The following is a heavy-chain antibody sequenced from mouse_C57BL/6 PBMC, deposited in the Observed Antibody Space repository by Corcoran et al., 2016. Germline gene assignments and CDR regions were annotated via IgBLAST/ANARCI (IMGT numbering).Heavy chain of an antibody. CDR2: ISYDGSN. CDR1: GYSITSGYY. CDR3: AVKELLFAY. V-gene: IGHV3-6*01. J-gene: IGHJ3*01. D-gene: IGHD2-1*01. Sequence: DVQLQESGPGLVKPSQSLSLTCSVTGYSITSGYYWNWIRQFPGNKLEWMGYISYDGSNNYNPSLKNRISITRDTSKNQFFLKLNSVTTEDTATYYCAVKELLFAYWGQGTLVTVSA.